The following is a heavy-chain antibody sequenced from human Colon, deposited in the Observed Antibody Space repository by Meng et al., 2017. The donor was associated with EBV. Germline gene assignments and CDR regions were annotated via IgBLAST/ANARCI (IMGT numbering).Heavy chain of an antibody. CDR2: IFHSGLT. CDR1: GGSISSSNW. D-gene: IGHD1-1*01. V-gene: IGHV4-4*02. CDR3: MRDLLVLEKNEV. J-gene: IGHJ2*01. Sequence: QVQLQGSGPGLVNPSGPRFLACAVSGGSISSSNWWGWVRQSPEKGLEWIGEIFHSGLTNYNPSLQSRVTISVDKSKNQFSLEVTSVTAADTAIYYCMRDLLVLEKNEVWGRGTLVTVSS.